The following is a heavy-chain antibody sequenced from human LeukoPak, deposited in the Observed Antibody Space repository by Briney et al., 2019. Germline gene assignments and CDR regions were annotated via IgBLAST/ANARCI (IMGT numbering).Heavy chain of an antibody. V-gene: IGHV4-34*01. D-gene: IGHD3-3*01. Sequence: SETLSLTCAVYGGSFSGYYWSWIRQPPGKGLEWIGEINHSGSTNYNPSLKSRVTISVDTSKNQFPLKLSSVTAADTAVYYCARGLYYDFWSGSGAYYMDVWGKGTTVTVSS. J-gene: IGHJ6*03. CDR2: INHSGST. CDR3: ARGLYYDFWSGSGAYYMDV. CDR1: GGSFSGYY.